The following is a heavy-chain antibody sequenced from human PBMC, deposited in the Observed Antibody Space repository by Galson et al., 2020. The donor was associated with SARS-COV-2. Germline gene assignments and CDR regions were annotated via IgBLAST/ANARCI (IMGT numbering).Heavy chain of an antibody. CDR1: GFTFSSYW. Sequence: GGSLRLSCAASGFTFSSYWMHWVRQAPGKGLVWVSRINSDGNNTNYADSVKGRFTISRENAKNTLYLQMNSLRAEDTAVYYGAATRLYWGQGTLVTVSS. J-gene: IGHJ4*02. CDR2: INSDGNNT. D-gene: IGHD1-26*01. CDR3: AATRLY. V-gene: IGHV3-74*01.